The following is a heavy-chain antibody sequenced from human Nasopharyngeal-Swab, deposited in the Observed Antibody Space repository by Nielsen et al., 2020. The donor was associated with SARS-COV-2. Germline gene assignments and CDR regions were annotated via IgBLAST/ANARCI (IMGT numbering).Heavy chain of an antibody. D-gene: IGHD1-14*01. CDR2: ISELGTGI. V-gene: IGHV3-23*01. Sequence: GGSLRLSCAASGFSITTYGMTWVRQAPGKGLEWISGISELGTGIYYADSVWGRFTISRDTSKNTVYLQMNTLRADDTALYFCTRGLTGYIVQWNPSPYWGQGTLVTVSS. CDR1: GFSITTYG. J-gene: IGHJ4*02. CDR3: TRGLTGYIVQWNPSPY.